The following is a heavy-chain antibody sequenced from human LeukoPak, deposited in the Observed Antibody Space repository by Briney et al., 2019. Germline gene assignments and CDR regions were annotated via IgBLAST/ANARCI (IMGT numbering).Heavy chain of an antibody. J-gene: IGHJ6*03. D-gene: IGHD5-12*01. CDR3: ARDPRGYSGYDNYYYYMDV. CDR1: GFTFNNYW. V-gene: IGHV3-7*01. CDR2: MKQDGGEI. Sequence: PGGSLRLSCVVSGFTFNNYWMIWVRQAPGKGLEWVATMKQDGGEIYYVDSVRGRFTISRDNAKNSLYLQMNSLRAEDTAMYYCARDPRGYSGYDNYYYYMDVWGKGTTVTVSS.